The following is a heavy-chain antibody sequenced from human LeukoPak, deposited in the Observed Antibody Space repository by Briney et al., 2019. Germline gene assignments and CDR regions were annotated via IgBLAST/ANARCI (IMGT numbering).Heavy chain of an antibody. CDR2: ISSSNSYI. V-gene: IGHV3-21*01. J-gene: IGHJ4*02. CDR3: ARGGLELDY. D-gene: IGHD1-7*01. CDR1: GFTFSTYS. Sequence: GGSLRLSCAASGFTFSTYSMNWVRQAPGKGLEWASSISSSNSYIYYADSMKGRLTISRDNAKNALYLQMNSLRAEDTAVYYCARGGLELDYWGQGTLVTVSS.